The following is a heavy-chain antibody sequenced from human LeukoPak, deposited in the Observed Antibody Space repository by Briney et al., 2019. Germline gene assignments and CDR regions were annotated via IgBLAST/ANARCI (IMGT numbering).Heavy chain of an antibody. J-gene: IGHJ6*03. D-gene: IGHD1-26*01. Sequence: GGSLRLSCAASGFTFSSYSMNWVRQAPGKGLEWVSSISSSSSYIYYADSVKGRFTISRDNSKNTLYLQMNSLRAEDTAVYYCAKGSGWEMSYYYYYMDVWGKGTTVTVSS. CDR3: AKGSGWEMSYYYYYMDV. V-gene: IGHV3-21*01. CDR2: ISSSSSYI. CDR1: GFTFSSYS.